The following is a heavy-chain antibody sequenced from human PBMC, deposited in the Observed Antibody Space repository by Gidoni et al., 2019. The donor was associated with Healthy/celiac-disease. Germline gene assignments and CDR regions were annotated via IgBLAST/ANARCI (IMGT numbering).Heavy chain of an antibody. D-gene: IGHD3-3*01. CDR3: AKDGSYDFWSGYSPYYFDY. J-gene: IGHJ4*02. CDR2: ISGSGGST. Sequence: EVQLLESGGGLVQPGGSLRLSCAASGFTFSSYAMSWVRQAPGKGLEWVSAISGSGGSTYYADSVKGRFTISRDNSKNTLYLQMNSLRAEDTAVYYCAKDGSYDFWSGYSPYYFDYWGQGTLVTVSS. CDR1: GFTFSSYA. V-gene: IGHV3-23*01.